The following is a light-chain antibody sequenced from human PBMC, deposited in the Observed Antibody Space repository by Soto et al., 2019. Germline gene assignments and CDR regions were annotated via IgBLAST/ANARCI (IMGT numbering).Light chain of an antibody. CDR3: ISYTDRQSYL. J-gene: IGLJ1*01. V-gene: IGLV2-14*03. CDR2: AVS. Sequence: QSVLTQPASVSGSPGHSITISCSGTSRDIGSYNHVAWYQQFPGKSPKLMIYAVSDRPPGVSDRFSGSKSGITASLTISGLQTEEEAHYYCISYTDRQSYLFGTGTKVTVL. CDR1: SRDIGSYNH.